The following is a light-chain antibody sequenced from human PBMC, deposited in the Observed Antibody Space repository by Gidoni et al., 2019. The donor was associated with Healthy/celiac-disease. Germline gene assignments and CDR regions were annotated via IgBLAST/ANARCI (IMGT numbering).Light chain of an antibody. CDR1: QSFLYSSNNQNY. CDR3: QQYYSTPYT. CDR2: WAS. V-gene: IGKV4-1*01. Sequence: DIVMTQYPDSLAVSLGERATINCKSSQSFLYSSNNQNYLAWYQQKPGQPPKLLIYWASTRESGVPDRFSGSGSGTDFTLTISSLQSEDVAVYYCQQYYSTPYTFGQGTKLEIK. J-gene: IGKJ2*01.